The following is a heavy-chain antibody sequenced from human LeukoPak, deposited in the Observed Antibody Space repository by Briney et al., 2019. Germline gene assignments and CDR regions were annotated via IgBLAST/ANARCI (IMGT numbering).Heavy chain of an antibody. J-gene: IGHJ4*02. CDR1: GFTFSTYA. CDR2: FSGSGGST. V-gene: IGHV3-23*01. D-gene: IGHD5-18*01. Sequence: RGSLRLSYAASGFTFSTYAMSWVRQAPGKGLEWVSSFSGSGGSTYYADSVKGRFTISRDNSKNTLYLQMNSLRAEDTAVYYCAKDLGMQVWFPLWGQGTLVTVSS. CDR3: AKDLGMQVWFPL.